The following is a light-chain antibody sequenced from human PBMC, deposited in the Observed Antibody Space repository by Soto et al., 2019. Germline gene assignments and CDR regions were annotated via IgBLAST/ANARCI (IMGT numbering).Light chain of an antibody. Sequence: QSVLTQPASVSGSPGQSITISCTGTSSDVGGYNYVSWYQQHPGKAPKLMIYDVSSRPSGVSDRFSGSKSGNTASLTISGLRAEDEADYYCSSYTSSSTRIFGGGTKVTVL. CDR3: SSYTSSSTRI. CDR1: SSDVGGYNY. CDR2: DVS. J-gene: IGLJ2*01. V-gene: IGLV2-14*01.